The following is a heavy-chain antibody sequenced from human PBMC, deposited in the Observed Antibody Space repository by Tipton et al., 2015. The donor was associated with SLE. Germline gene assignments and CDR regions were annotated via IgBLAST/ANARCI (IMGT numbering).Heavy chain of an antibody. CDR1: GGSISSYY. Sequence: TLSLTCTVSGGSISSYYWSWIRQPPGKGLEWIGYIYYSGSTYYNPSLKSRVTISVDTSKNQFSLKLSSVTAADTAVYYCARDQGGYSGYDPTSWGQGTLVTVSS. V-gene: IGHV4-59*12. CDR3: ARDQGGYSGYDPTS. D-gene: IGHD5-12*01. CDR2: IYYSGST. J-gene: IGHJ4*02.